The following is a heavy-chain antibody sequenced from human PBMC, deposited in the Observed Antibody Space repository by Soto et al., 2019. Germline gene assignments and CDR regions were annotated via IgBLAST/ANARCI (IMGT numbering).Heavy chain of an antibody. CDR3: ARLPQGYNFWSGYYEYYFDY. CDR2: IYPGDSDT. D-gene: IGHD3-3*01. CDR1: GYSFTNYW. V-gene: IGHV5-51*01. Sequence: GESLKISCKGSGYSFTNYWIGWVRQMPGEGLGWMGIIYPGDSDTRYSPSFQGQVTISADKSISTAYLQWSSLKASDTAMYYCARLPQGYNFWSGYYEYYFDYWGQGTLVTV. J-gene: IGHJ4*02.